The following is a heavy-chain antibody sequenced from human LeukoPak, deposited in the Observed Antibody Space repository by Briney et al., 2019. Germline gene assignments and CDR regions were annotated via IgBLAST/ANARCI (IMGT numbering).Heavy chain of an antibody. J-gene: IGHJ6*02. Sequence: GGSLGLSCAASGFTFSSNYMSWVRQAPGKGLEWVSVIYSGGSTYYADSVKGRFTISRDNSKNTLYLQMNSLRAEGTAVYYCARADYGDYGYYYGMDVWGQGTTVTVSS. D-gene: IGHD4-17*01. V-gene: IGHV3-66*01. CDR3: ARADYGDYGYYYGMDV. CDR2: IYSGGST. CDR1: GFTFSSNY.